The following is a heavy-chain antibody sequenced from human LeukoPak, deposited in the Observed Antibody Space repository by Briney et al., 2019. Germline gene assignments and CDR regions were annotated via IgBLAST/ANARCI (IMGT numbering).Heavy chain of an antibody. CDR3: AKGQVVVVAPFDS. CDR1: GFIFSNYA. J-gene: IGHJ4*02. Sequence: PGGSLRLSCAVSGFIFSNYAVSWVRQAPGKGLEWVSAISGSGGTTYYADSVKGRFTISRDNSKNTLYLQMNSLRAEDTAVYYCAKGQVVVVAPFDSWGQGTLVTVSS. V-gene: IGHV3-23*01. CDR2: ISGSGGTT. D-gene: IGHD2-15*01.